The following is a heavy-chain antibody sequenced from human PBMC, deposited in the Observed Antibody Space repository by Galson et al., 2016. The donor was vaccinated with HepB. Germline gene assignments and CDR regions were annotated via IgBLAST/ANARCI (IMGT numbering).Heavy chain of an antibody. CDR2: VYWDDDN. Sequence: PALVKPTQTLTLTCTFSDFSLFTSGVGVGWIRQPPGKALEWLALVYWDDDNRYSPSLKSRLTITKDTSKNQVALTMTNMDPVDTATYYCEHSLGGKNWNWFDPWGQGILVTVSS. CDR1: DFSLFTSGVG. CDR3: EHSLGGKNWNWFDP. J-gene: IGHJ5*02. D-gene: IGHD1-1*01. V-gene: IGHV2-5*02.